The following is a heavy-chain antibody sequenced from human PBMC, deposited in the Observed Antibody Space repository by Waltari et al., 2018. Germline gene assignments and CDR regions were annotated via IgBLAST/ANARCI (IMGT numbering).Heavy chain of an antibody. D-gene: IGHD3-10*01. J-gene: IGHJ4*02. Sequence: EVQLVESGGGLIQPGGSLRLSCAASGFTVSSNYMSWVRQAPGKGLEWVYVIVSGGMRYYSDSAKVRFTMSRDNSKNTLYLQMNSLRAEDTAVYYCARAYGSGSNYFDYWGQGTLVTVSS. CDR2: IVSGGMR. CDR3: ARAYGSGSNYFDY. V-gene: IGHV3-53*01. CDR1: GFTVSSNY.